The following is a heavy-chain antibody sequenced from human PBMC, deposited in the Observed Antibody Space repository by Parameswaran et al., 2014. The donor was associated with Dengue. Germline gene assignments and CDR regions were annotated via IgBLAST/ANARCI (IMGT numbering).Heavy chain of an antibody. V-gene: IGHV4-59*08. CDR2: INYSGNT. J-gene: IGHJ4*02. CDR3: ARHPPVAVPKGRSFDF. Sequence: VRQAPGKGLEWIGYINYSGNTNYNPSLKSRVTISVDTSKSQFSLQLSSVTAADTAVYYCARHPPVAVPKGRSFDFWGQGTLVTVSS. D-gene: IGHD4-23*01.